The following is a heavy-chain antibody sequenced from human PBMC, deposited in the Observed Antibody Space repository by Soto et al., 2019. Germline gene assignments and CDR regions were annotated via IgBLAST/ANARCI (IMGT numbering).Heavy chain of an antibody. CDR2: ISGNGAAT. CDR1: GFTLVDLA. J-gene: IGHJ4*02. Sequence: EVQLVESGGALLQPGGSLSLPGAASGFTLVDLAINWARQVPGKGLGWVSGISGNGAATGYVDFVKGRFSISRDNTKNTLYLQMDSLRSEDTAVYYCANLPLYGSGFDCWGQGTLVTVSS. D-gene: IGHD3-10*01. V-gene: IGHV3-9*01. CDR3: ANLPLYGSGFDC.